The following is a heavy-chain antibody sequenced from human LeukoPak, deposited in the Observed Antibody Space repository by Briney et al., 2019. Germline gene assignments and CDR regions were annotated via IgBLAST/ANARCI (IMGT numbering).Heavy chain of an antibody. D-gene: IGHD1-26*01. CDR3: ARDPTYYGKPHNWFDP. Sequence: PSETLSLTCAASGGSISSSNWWSWVRQPPGKGLEWIGEIYHSGSTNYNPSLKSRVTISVDKSKNQFSLKLSSVTAADTAVYYCARDPTYYGKPHNWFDPWGQGTLVTVSS. V-gene: IGHV4-4*02. J-gene: IGHJ5*02. CDR1: GGSISSSNW. CDR2: IYHSGST.